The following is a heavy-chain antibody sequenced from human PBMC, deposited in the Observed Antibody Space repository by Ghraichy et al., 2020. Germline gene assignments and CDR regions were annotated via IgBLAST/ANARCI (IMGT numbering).Heavy chain of an antibody. D-gene: IGHD6-13*01. CDR1: GYTFTSYA. Sequence: ASVKVSCKASGYTFTSYAMHWVRQPPGQRLEWMGWINAGNGNTKYSQKFQGRVTITRDTSASTAYMELSSLRSEDTAVYYCARARYSSSWYKNYFDYWGQGTLVTVSS. J-gene: IGHJ4*02. CDR2: INAGNGNT. CDR3: ARARYSSSWYKNYFDY. V-gene: IGHV1-3*01.